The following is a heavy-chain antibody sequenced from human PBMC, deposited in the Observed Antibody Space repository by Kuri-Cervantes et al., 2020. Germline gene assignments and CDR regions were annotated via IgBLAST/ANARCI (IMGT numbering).Heavy chain of an antibody. V-gene: IGHV3-9*01. CDR1: GFTFDDYA. D-gene: IGHD6-13*01. J-gene: IGHJ6*03. CDR3: ARDGAGRGHYYCMDV. Sequence: SLKISCAASGFTFDDYAMHWVRQAPGKGLEWVSGISWNSGSIGYADSVKGRFTISRDNAKNSLYLQMNSLRAEDTAVYYCARDGAGRGHYYCMDVWGKGTTVTVSS. CDR2: ISWNSGSI.